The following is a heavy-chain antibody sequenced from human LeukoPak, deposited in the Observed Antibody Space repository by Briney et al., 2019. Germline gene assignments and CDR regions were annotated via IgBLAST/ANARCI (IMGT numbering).Heavy chain of an antibody. Sequence: GGSLRLSCAASGFTFGFFGMNWVRQAPGMGLQWVSSISDDGQYKYYADSVRGRFTVSRNKSKNTVYLELNSLTTQQTAVYYCAKRVPYTSSSVYLDSWGQGISVTVSS. CDR3: AKRVPYTSSSVYLDS. J-gene: IGHJ4*02. CDR1: GFTFGFFG. V-gene: IGHV3-23*01. D-gene: IGHD6-6*01. CDR2: ISDDGQYK.